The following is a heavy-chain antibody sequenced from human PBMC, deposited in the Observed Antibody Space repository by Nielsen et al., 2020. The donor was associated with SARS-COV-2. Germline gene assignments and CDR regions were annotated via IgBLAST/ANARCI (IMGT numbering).Heavy chain of an antibody. J-gene: IGHJ4*02. CDR2: IASSDKTT. CDR1: GFTFSTYT. Sequence: GGSLRLSCAASGFTFSTYTMNWVRQAPGKGLEWVSYIASSDKTTYYADSVKGRFTVSRDNAKNSLYLQMSSLGDEDTAVYYCARGMYGMGSYVFDYWGQGTLVTVSS. D-gene: IGHD3-10*01. V-gene: IGHV3-48*02. CDR3: ARGMYGMGSYVFDY.